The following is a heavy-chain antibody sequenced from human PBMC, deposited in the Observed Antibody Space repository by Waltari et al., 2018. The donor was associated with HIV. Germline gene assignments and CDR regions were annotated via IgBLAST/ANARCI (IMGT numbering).Heavy chain of an antibody. D-gene: IGHD4-17*01. CDR2: IYYSGST. V-gene: IGHV4-31*02. CDR3: ARSATVTPGARYFDL. J-gene: IGHJ2*01. Sequence: SGGYYWSWIRQHPGKGLEWIGYIYYSGSTYYNPSLKSRVTISVDTSKNQFSLKLSSVTAADTAVYYCARSATVTPGARYFDLWGRGTLVTVSS. CDR1: SGGYY.